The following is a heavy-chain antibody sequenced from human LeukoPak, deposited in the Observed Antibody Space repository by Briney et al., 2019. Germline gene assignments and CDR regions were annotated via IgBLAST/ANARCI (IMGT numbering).Heavy chain of an antibody. CDR3: ARETRRRVFYDSSGYLHF. V-gene: IGHV1-2*02. Sequence: GASVKVSCKASGYTFTGHFMHWVRQAPGQGLEWMGWINPNSGGTYYAQKFQGRVTMTRDTSISTAYMEMSRLRSDDTAVYYCARETRRRVFYDSSGYLHFWGQGTLVAVSS. D-gene: IGHD3-22*01. J-gene: IGHJ4*02. CDR2: INPNSGGT. CDR1: GYTFTGHF.